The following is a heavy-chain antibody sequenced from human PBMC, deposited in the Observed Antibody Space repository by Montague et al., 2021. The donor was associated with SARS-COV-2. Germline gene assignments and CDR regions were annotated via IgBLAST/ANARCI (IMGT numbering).Heavy chain of an antibody. J-gene: IGHJ4*02. V-gene: IGHV2-70*20. D-gene: IGHD3-9*01. CDR2: IDWDDNK. Sequence: PALVKPTQTLTQTCTFSGFSLSTSGMCVSWVRQPPGKALEWLALIDWDDNKFYSTSLKTRLTISKDTSKNQVVLTMTNVDPVDTATYYCARSLYDILTGYYLPFDYWGQGTLVTVSS. CDR3: ARSLYDILTGYYLPFDY. CDR1: GFSLSTSGMC.